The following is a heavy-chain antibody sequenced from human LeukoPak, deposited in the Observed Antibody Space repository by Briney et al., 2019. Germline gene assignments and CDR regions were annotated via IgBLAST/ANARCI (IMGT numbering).Heavy chain of an antibody. D-gene: IGHD3-22*01. Sequence: SGRSLRLSCAASGFTFSSYAMHWVRQAPGKGLEWVAVISYDGSNKYYADSVKGRFTISRDNSKNTLYLQMNSLRAEDTAVYYCARVRGSGSQPLDYWGQGTLVTVSS. CDR3: ARVRGSGSQPLDY. CDR1: GFTFSSYA. CDR2: ISYDGSNK. J-gene: IGHJ4*02. V-gene: IGHV3-30*04.